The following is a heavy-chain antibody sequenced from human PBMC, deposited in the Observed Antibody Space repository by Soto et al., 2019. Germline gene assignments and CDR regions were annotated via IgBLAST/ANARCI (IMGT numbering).Heavy chain of an antibody. J-gene: IGHJ3*02. Sequence: EVQLVESGGGLVQWGGSLRLACEASGFTFKNYDMHWVRQPTGQNLEWVSAIGTAGDSYYSDSVKDRFTISRENAKYSLFLQMNGLRVGDTSVYYCARRIAAGGGVVAFDIWGQGTMVIVSS. V-gene: IGHV3-13*01. CDR2: IGTAGDS. CDR1: GFTFKNYD. D-gene: IGHD6-13*01. CDR3: ARRIAAGGGVVAFDI.